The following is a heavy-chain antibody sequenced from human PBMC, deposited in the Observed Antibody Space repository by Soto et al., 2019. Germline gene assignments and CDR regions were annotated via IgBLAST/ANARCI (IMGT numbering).Heavy chain of an antibody. CDR2: ISFDGSDI. J-gene: IGHJ6*02. Sequence: QVQLVESGGGVVQPGRSLRLSCAASGFTFSHYGIHWVRQAPGWGLEWVAVISFDGSDIHYADSVKGRFSISRDNSKNTLYLQMNNLRTEDTAVYYCAKEIWSYGTYTMYVWGLGTTVTVSS. V-gene: IGHV3-30*18. CDR1: GFTFSHYG. CDR3: AKEIWSYGTYTMYV. D-gene: IGHD2-8*01.